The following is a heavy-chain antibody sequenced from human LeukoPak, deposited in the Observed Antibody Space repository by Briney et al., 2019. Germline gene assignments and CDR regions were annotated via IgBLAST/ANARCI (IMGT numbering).Heavy chain of an antibody. CDR1: GGSFSGYY. J-gene: IGHJ4*02. CDR2: INHSGST. V-gene: IGHV4-34*01. CDR3: ARGVWGSYRFDY. D-gene: IGHD3-16*02. Sequence: PSETLSLTCAVYGGSFSGYYWSWIRQPPGKGLEWVGEINHSGSTNYNPSLKSRVTISVDTSKNQFSLKLSSVTAADTAVYYCARGVWGSYRFDYWGQGTLVTVSS.